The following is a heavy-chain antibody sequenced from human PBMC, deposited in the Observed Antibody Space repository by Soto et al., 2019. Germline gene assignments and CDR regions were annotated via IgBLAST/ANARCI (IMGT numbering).Heavy chain of an antibody. CDR2: ISHGERVR. D-gene: IGHD5-18*01. CDR1: GISLKDYA. V-gene: IGHV3-23*01. Sequence: PGGSLRLSCTTSGISLKDYAMGWVRQAPGAGLEWVSLISHGERVRKQADSVKGRFTISRDDSTKTLYLQMNSLRVEDTAIHYCARCPSSSGCYGYRADIWGKGTTVTVSS. CDR3: ARCPSSSGCYGYRADI. J-gene: IGHJ6*04.